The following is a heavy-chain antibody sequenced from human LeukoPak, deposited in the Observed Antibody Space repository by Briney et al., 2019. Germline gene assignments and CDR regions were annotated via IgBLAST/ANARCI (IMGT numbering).Heavy chain of an antibody. CDR3: ARHLRYCTNGVCYSSYFDY. CDR1: GYSFTNYW. Sequence: PGESLKISCKGSGYSFTNYWIGWVRQMPGKGLEWMGIIYPGDSDTRYSPSFQGQVTISADKSISTAYLQWSSLKASDTAMYYCARHLRYCTNGVCYSSYFDYWGQGTLVTVSS. J-gene: IGHJ4*02. D-gene: IGHD2-8*01. V-gene: IGHV5-51*01. CDR2: IYPGDSDT.